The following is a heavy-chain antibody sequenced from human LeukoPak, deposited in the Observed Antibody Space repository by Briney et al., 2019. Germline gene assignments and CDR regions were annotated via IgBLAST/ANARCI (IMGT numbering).Heavy chain of an antibody. Sequence: SVKVSCKASGGTFSSYAISWVRQAPGQGLEWMGGIIPIFGTANYAQKFQGRVTITTDESTSTAYMELSSLRSEDRAVYYCARGLVVTPSLYDYWGQGTLVTVSS. CDR2: IIPIFGTA. V-gene: IGHV1-69*05. CDR3: ARGLVVTPSLYDY. CDR1: GGTFSSYA. D-gene: IGHD4-23*01. J-gene: IGHJ4*02.